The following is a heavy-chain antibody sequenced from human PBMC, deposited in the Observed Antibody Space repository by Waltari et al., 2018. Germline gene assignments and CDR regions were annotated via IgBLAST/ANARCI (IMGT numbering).Heavy chain of an antibody. J-gene: IGHJ5*02. CDR3: ARDYNWFDP. V-gene: IGHV4-38-2*02. CDR1: GYSISSGYY. Sequence: QVQLQESGPGLVKPSETLSLTCAVSGYSISSGYYWGWIRQPPGKGLEWIGRIYHSGSTYYNPSLKSRVTISVDTSKNQFSLKLSSVTAADTAVYYCARDYNWFDPWGQGTLVTVSS. CDR2: IYHSGST.